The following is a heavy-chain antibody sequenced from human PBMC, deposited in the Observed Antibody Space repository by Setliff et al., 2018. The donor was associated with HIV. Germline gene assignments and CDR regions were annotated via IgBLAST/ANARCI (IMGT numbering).Heavy chain of an antibody. D-gene: IGHD3-22*01. Sequence: PSETLSLTCSVSGVSINRTDHYWGWIRQSPGKRLEWIGSVSQSGSTYYNPSLKSRITISVDRSKNLFSLKLSSVTAADTAVYFCAREDNYYYDSIGYSFFDYWGQGTLVTVSS. V-gene: IGHV4-39*07. CDR3: AREDNYYYDSIGYSFFDY. J-gene: IGHJ4*02. CDR1: GVSINRTDHY. CDR2: VSQSGST.